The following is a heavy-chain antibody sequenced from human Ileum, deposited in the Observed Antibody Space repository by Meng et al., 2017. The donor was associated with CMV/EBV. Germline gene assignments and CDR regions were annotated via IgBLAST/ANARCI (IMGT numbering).Heavy chain of an antibody. V-gene: IGHV3-30*10. CDR3: AAEYQLLNAPYYEY. CDR1: GRNFNRYG. Sequence: GGSLKISCAASGRNFNRYGMHWVRQAPGKGLEWVATISYDGGKTYYRDSVRGRFAILRENSENTVVLQLNSLRADDTAVYYCAAEYQLLNAPYYEYWGQGTLVTVSS. CDR2: ISYDGGKT. J-gene: IGHJ4*02. D-gene: IGHD2-2*01.